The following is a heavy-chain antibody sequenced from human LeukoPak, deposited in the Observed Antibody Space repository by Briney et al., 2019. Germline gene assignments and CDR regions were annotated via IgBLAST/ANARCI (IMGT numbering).Heavy chain of an antibody. J-gene: IGHJ2*01. CDR3: ARGVRGYCSSTSCNWYFDL. CDR1: GGSISSGGYS. V-gene: IGHV4-30-2*01. D-gene: IGHD2-2*01. Sequence: SQTLSLTCAVSGGSISSGGYSWSWIRQPPGKGLEWIGYIYHSGSTYYNPSLKSRVTISVDRSKNQFSLKLSSVTAADTAVYYCARGVRGYCSSTSCNWYFDLWGRXTLVTVSS. CDR2: IYHSGST.